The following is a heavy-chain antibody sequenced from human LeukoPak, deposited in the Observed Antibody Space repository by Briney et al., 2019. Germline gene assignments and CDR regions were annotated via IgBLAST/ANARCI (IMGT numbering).Heavy chain of an antibody. CDR2: ISGSGGST. D-gene: IGHD2-15*01. Sequence: PGGSLRLSCAASGFTFSSYGMSWVRQAPGKGLEWVSAISGSGGSTYYADSVKGRFTISRDNSKNTLYLQMNSLRAEDTAVYYCARESVRRVLGYCSGGSCYGFDPWGQGTLVTVSS. CDR1: GFTFSSYG. V-gene: IGHV3-23*01. CDR3: ARESVRRVLGYCSGGSCYGFDP. J-gene: IGHJ5*02.